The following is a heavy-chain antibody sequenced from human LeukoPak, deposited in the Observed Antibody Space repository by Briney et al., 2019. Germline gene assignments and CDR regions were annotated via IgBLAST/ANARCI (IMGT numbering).Heavy chain of an antibody. CDR3: ARGALVKKFDY. J-gene: IGHJ4*02. CDR2: INHSGST. V-gene: IGHV4-34*01. CDR1: GGSFSGYY. Sequence: ASETLSLTCAVYGGSFSGYYWSWIRQPPGKGLEWIGEINHSGSTNYNPSLKSRVTISVDTSKNQFSLKLSSVTAADTAVYYCARGALVKKFDYWGQGTLVTVSS.